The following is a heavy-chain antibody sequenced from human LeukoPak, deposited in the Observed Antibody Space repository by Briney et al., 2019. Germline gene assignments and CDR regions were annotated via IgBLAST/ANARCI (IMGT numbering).Heavy chain of an antibody. CDR1: GFTFSSYV. Sequence: GGSLRLSCAASGFTFSSYVMNWVRQAPGKGLEWVSAISGSGGSTYYADSVKGRFTISRDNSKNTLYLQMNSLRAEDTAVYYCAKGYCSGGSCYLLFDYWGQGTLVTVSS. CDR2: ISGSGGST. V-gene: IGHV3-23*01. J-gene: IGHJ4*02. D-gene: IGHD2-15*01. CDR3: AKGYCSGGSCYLLFDY.